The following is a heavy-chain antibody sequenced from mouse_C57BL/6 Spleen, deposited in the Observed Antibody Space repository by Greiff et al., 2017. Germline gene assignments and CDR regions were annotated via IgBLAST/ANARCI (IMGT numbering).Heavy chain of an antibody. Sequence: QVQLKQPGAELVKPGASVKLSCKASGYTFTSYWMQWVKQRPGQGLEWIGEIDPSDSYTNYNQKFKGKATLTVDTSSSTADMQLSSLTSEDSAVYYWAKTAQATGGFAYWGQGTLVTVSA. CDR3: AKTAQATGGFAY. CDR2: IDPSDSYT. D-gene: IGHD3-2*02. CDR1: GYTFTSYW. J-gene: IGHJ3*01. V-gene: IGHV1-50*01.